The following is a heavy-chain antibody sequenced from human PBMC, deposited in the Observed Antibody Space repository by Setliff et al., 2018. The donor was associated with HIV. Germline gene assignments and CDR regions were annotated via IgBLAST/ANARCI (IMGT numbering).Heavy chain of an antibody. CDR1: NESMSNHY. CDR2: VYYSGNT. D-gene: IGHD2-15*01. V-gene: IGHV4-59*11. CDR3: ASTRLTGYCSGGTCYLGWFDP. Sequence: TLSLTCTVSNESMSNHYWSGIRQSPGKGLEWLGTVYYSGNTQYSPSLKSRVTISIDKSKNQFSLRLTSMSAVDTAVYYCASTRLTGYCSGGTCYLGWFDPWGQGTLVTVSS. J-gene: IGHJ5*02.